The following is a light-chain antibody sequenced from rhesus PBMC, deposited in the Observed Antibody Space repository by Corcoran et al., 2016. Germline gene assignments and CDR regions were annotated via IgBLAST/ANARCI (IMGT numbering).Light chain of an antibody. CDR3: LQYNNSPLS. V-gene: IGKV1-66*01. CDR2: YAS. J-gene: IGKJ2*01. CDR1: QDINTY. Sequence: DIQMTQSPSSLSASVGNTVTIICRASQDINTYLSWYQQKPGKAPKPLIYYASSLETGVPSRFSGNGSGTESTHTFSSLQPGGLATYYCLQYNNSPLSFGLGTKVDIK.